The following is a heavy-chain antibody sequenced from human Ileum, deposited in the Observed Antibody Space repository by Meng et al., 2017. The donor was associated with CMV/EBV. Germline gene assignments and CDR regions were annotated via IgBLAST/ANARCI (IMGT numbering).Heavy chain of an antibody. CDR1: GFRFGSFW. CDR2: INSDGSSI. CDR3: ARVWSNYAQPDY. J-gene: IGHJ4*02. V-gene: IGHV3-74*03. D-gene: IGHD3-3*01. Sequence: GESLKISCAASGFRFGSFWMDWVRQAPGTGLVWVSRINSDGSSITYADSVKGRFTISRDNAKNTLYMQMNSLRAEDMAVYYCARVWSNYAQPDYWGQGTPVTVSS.